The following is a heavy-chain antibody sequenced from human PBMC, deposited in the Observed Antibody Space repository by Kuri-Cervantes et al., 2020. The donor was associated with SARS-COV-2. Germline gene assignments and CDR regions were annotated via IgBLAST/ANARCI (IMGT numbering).Heavy chain of an antibody. CDR3: ARDYGESYYYYYGMDV. CDR1: GFTFSDYY. V-gene: IGHV3-11*06. D-gene: IGHD4-17*01. J-gene: IGHJ6*02. CDR2: ISSSSSYT. Sequence: GESLKISCAASGFTFSDYYMSWIRQAPGKGLEWVSYISSSSSYTNYADSVKGRFTISRDNAKNSLYLQMNSLRAEDTAVYYCARDYGESYYYYYGMDVWGQGTTVTVSS.